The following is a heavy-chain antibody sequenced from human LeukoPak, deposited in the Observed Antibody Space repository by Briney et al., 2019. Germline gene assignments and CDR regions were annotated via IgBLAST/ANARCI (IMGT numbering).Heavy chain of an antibody. J-gene: IGHJ4*02. D-gene: IGHD5-12*01. V-gene: IGHV3-66*01. CDR2: IYAGGNT. Sequence: PGGSLRLSCAASGFTVSSNYMSWVRQAPGKGLEWVSAIYAGGNTYYADSVKGRFSISRDNSKNTVYLQINSLRAEDTAVYYCAREDWCGYEYWGQGTLVTVSS. CDR1: GFTVSSNY. CDR3: AREDWCGYEY.